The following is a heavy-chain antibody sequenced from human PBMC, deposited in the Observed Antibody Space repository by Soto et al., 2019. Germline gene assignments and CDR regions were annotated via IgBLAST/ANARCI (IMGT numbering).Heavy chain of an antibody. CDR2: IYHSGST. D-gene: IGHD3-10*01. CDR3: ARTITMVRGRNAFDI. Sequence: SETLSLTCAVSGGSSSSSNWWSWVRQPPGKGLEWIGEIYHSGSTNYNPSLKSRVTISVDKSKNQFSLKLSSVTAADTAVYYCARTITMVRGRNAFDIWGQGIMVTVSS. CDR1: GGSSSSSNW. J-gene: IGHJ3*02. V-gene: IGHV4-4*02.